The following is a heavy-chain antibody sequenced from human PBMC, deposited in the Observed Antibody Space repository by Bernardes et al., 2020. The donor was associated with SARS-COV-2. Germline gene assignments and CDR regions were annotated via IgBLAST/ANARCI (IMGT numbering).Heavy chain of an antibody. D-gene: IGHD6-13*01. CDR3: TRDSIAAADKGDY. J-gene: IGHJ4*02. CDR1: GFTFGDYA. Sequence: GGSLRLSCTASGFTFGDYAMSWFRQAPGKGLEWVGFIRSKAYGGTTEYAASVKGRFTISRDDSKSIAYLQMNSLKTEDTAVYYCTRDSIAAADKGDYWGQGTLVTVSS. V-gene: IGHV3-49*03. CDR2: IRSKAYGGTT.